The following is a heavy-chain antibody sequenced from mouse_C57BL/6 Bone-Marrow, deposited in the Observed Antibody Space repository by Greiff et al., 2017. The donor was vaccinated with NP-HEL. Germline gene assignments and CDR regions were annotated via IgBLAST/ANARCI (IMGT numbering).Heavy chain of an antibody. V-gene: IGHV14-4*01. D-gene: IGHD1-1*01. CDR1: GFNIKDDY. CDR2: IDPENGDT. CDR3: TTYGSSSFAY. J-gene: IGHJ3*01. Sequence: EVQLVESGAELVRPGASVKLSCTASGFNIKDDYMHWVKQRPEQGLEWMGWIDPENGDTEYASKFQGKATITADTSSNTAYLQLSSLTSEDTSVYYCTTYGSSSFAYWGQGTLVTVSA.